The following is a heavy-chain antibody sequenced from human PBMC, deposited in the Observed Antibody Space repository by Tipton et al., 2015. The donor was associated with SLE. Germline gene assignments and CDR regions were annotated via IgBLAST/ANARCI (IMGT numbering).Heavy chain of an antibody. J-gene: IGHJ3*02. CDR2: AYTTGSP. CDR1: GGSLSGDTYY. Sequence: TLSLTCTVSGGSLSGDTYYWNWIRQPAGKGLEWIGRAYTTGSPYYNPSLESRVAISMDTSKNQFSLKLTAVTAADTAVYYCARTLDALDIWGQGTMVTVSS. V-gene: IGHV4-61*02. CDR3: ARTLDALDI.